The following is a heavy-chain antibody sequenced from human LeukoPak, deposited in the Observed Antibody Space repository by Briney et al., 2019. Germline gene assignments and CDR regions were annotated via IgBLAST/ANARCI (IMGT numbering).Heavy chain of an antibody. V-gene: IGHV3-23*01. CDR1: GFTFSSYA. D-gene: IGHD3-16*01. J-gene: IGHJ6*03. Sequence: SGGSLRLSCAASGFTFSSYAMSWVRQAPGKGLKWVSTINDNGDGTYYADSVKGRFTISRDNSYNTVSLQMNSLRDEDTGVYSCAKGLRTGVGPYMGYHYYMDVWGKGATVTVSS. CDR3: AKGLRTGVGPYMGYHYYMDV. CDR2: INDNGDGT.